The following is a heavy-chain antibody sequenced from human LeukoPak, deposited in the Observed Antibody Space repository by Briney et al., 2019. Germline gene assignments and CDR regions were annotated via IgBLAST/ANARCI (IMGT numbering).Heavy chain of an antibody. D-gene: IGHD3-10*01. V-gene: IGHV1-46*01. Sequence: ASVKVSCKASGYTFTSYYMHWVRQAPGQGLEWMGIINPSGGSTSYAQKFQGRVTMTRDTSTSTVYMELSSLRSEDTAVYYCARGGEVEYYYGSGSYYNWFDPWGQGTLVTVSS. CDR3: ARGGEVEYYYGSGSYYNWFDP. J-gene: IGHJ5*02. CDR1: GYTFTSYY. CDR2: INPSGGST.